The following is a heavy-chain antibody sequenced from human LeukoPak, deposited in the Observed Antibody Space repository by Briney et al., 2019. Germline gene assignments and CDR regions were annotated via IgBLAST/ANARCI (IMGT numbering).Heavy chain of an antibody. CDR3: ARDTAAAGQLNYDY. D-gene: IGHD6-13*01. CDR2: INPNSGGT. V-gene: IGHV1-2*02. CDR1: GYTFTVYY. J-gene: IGHJ4*02. Sequence: ASVKVSCTASGYTFTVYYMHWVRQAPGQGLEWMGWINPNSGGTNYAQKFQGRVTMTRDTSISTAYMELSRLRADDTAVYYSARDTAAAGQLNYDYWGQGTLVTVSS.